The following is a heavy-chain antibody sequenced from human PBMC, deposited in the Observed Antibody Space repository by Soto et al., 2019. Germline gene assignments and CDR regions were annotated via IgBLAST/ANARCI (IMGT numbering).Heavy chain of an antibody. CDR2: IKSKTDGGTT. CDR3: TTDRGRRAGYAQDY. CDR1: GFTFSDAW. Sequence: EVQLVESGGGLVKPVGSLRLSCAASGFTFSDAWMSWVRQAPGKGLEWVGRIKSKTDGGTTDYAAPVKGRFTISRDDSKDTLYLQMNIQKTDDTAVYYCTTDRGRRAGYAQDYWGQGTLVTVSS. V-gene: IGHV3-15*01. J-gene: IGHJ4*02. D-gene: IGHD5-18*01.